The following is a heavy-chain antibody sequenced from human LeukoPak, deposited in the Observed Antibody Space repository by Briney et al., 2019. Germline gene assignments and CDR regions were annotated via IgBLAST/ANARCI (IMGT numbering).Heavy chain of an antibody. CDR3: ATPKGYSSSWCFDY. D-gene: IGHD6-13*01. Sequence: GGSLRLSCAASGFTFSNAWMSWVRQAPGKGLEWVSAISGSGGSTYYADSVKGRFTISRDNSKNTLYLQMNSLRAEDTAVYYCATPKGYSSSWCFDYWGQGTLVTVSS. V-gene: IGHV3-23*01. CDR2: ISGSGGST. J-gene: IGHJ4*02. CDR1: GFTFSNAW.